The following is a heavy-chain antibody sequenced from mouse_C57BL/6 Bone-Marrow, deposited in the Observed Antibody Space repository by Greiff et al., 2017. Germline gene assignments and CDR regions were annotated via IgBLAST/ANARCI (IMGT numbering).Heavy chain of an antibody. CDR3: GRFAY. CDR1: GYSLTGYG. J-gene: IGHJ3*01. V-gene: IGHV2-3*01. Sequence: VMLVESGPGLVAPSQSLSITCTVSGYSLTGYGVSWVRQPPGKGLEWLGVIWGDGGTDCHSALKSRLSISKNNSKSHVFLKLNSLQTDDTASYYCGRFAYWGQGTLVTVSA. CDR2: IWGDGGT.